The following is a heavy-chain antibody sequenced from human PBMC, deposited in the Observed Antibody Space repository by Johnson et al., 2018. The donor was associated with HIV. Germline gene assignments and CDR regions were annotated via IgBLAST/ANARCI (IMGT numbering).Heavy chain of an antibody. V-gene: IGHV3-9*01. Sequence: EVQLVESGGGLVQPGRSLRLSCAASGFTFDDYAMHWVRQAPGKGLEWVSGISWNSGSIAYVDSVKGRFTISRDNAKNSLYLQMNSLRAEDTALYYCAKVIEVGATKDDAFDIWGQGTMVTVSS. CDR3: AKVIEVGATKDDAFDI. D-gene: IGHD1-26*01. J-gene: IGHJ3*02. CDR2: ISWNSGSI. CDR1: GFTFDDYA.